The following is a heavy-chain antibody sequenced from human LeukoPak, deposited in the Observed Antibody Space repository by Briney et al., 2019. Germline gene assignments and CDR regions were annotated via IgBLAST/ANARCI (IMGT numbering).Heavy chain of an antibody. D-gene: IGHD1-1*01. CDR1: GYTFTGYY. CDR3: AKEDGGTGAFDI. V-gene: IGHV1-2*02. CDR2: INPNSGGT. Sequence: ASVKVSCKASGYTFTGYYMHWVRQAPGQGLEWMGWINPNSGGTNYAQKFQGRVTMTRDTPISTAYMELSRLRSDDTAVYYCAKEDGGTGAFDIWGQGTMITVSS. J-gene: IGHJ3*02.